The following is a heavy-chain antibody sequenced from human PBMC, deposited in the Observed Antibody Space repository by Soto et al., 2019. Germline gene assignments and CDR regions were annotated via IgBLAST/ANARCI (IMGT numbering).Heavy chain of an antibody. Sequence: EVQLVESGGGLVQPGRSLRLSCAASGFIFDDFGMHWVRQAPGKGLGWVSGVTWNSGNIDYADSVKGRFTITRDNAKMSLDLQMNSLRGEDTALYYCAIDRYGSLEGGMDVWGQGTTVTVSS. CDR1: GFIFDDFG. J-gene: IGHJ6*02. CDR2: VTWNSGNI. V-gene: IGHV3-9*01. D-gene: IGHD1-26*01. CDR3: AIDRYGSLEGGMDV.